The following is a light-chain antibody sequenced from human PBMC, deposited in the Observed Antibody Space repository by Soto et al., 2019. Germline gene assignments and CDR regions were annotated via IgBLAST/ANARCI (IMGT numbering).Light chain of an antibody. J-gene: IGKJ4*01. CDR1: LSVTSRS. CDR3: QQYGSSPPIT. Sequence: EIVLTQSPGTLSLSPGERATPSCRASLSVTSRSLAWYQRTPGQAPSLLIYGTSSMALVIPDRFSGGGSRPHFHSCLSRLEPEDFAVYYGQQYGSSPPITFGGGTKVDIK. CDR2: GTS. V-gene: IGKV3-20*01.